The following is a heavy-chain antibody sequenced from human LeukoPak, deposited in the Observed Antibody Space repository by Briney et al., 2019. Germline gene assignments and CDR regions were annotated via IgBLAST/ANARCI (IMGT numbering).Heavy chain of an antibody. J-gene: IGHJ4*02. V-gene: IGHV4-39*01. CDR2: IYYSGST. D-gene: IGHD5-18*01. CDR1: GGSISSSYYH. Sequence: SETLSLTCTVSGGSISSSYYHWAWIRQPPGKGLEWIGSIYYSGSTYYNPSLKSRVTISVDTSKNQFSPKLSSVTAADTAVYYCARLSAMVSDYWGQGTLVTVSS. CDR3: ARLSAMVSDY.